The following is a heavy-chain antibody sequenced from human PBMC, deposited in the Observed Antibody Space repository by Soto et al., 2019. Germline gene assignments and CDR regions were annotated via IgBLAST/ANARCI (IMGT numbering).Heavy chain of an antibody. J-gene: IGHJ6*02. CDR1: GGTFSSYA. V-gene: IGHV1-69*12. Sequence: QVQLVQSGAEVKKPGSSVKASCKASGGTFSSYAISWVRQAPGQGLEWMGGIIPIFGTANYVQKFQGRVTITADESTSTAYMELSSLRSEDTAVYYCARDGVATISSPYYYYGMDVWGQGTTVTVSS. CDR2: IIPIFGTA. D-gene: IGHD5-12*01. CDR3: ARDGVATISSPYYYYGMDV.